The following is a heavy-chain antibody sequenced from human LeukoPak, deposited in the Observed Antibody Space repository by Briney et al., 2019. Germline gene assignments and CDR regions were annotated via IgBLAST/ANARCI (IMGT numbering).Heavy chain of an antibody. D-gene: IGHD3-3*01. CDR3: ARGPSYDFWSWSYYYYMDV. CDR2: MDPNIVNT. CDR1: GYTFTNYD. J-gene: IGHJ6*03. Sequence: ASVKVSCKASGYTFTNYDTNWVRQSTGQRLEWMGWMDPNIVNTGYAQNFPGRVTITRTTAISTAYLALSCVRSEDTAVYYCARGPSYDFWSWSYYYYMDVWGKGTTVTVSS. V-gene: IGHV1-8*03.